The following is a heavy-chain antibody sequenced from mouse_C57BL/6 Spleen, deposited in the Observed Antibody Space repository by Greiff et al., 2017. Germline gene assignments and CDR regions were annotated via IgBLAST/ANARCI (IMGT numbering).Heavy chain of an antibody. Sequence: QVQLQQSGAELVKPGASVKLSCTASGYTFTSYWMHCVQQTPGHGLEWIGMIHPNSGSTNYNDKFKSKATLTVDKSSSTAYMQLSSLTSEDSAVYYCAKGCYDNYVPFDYWGQGTTLTVSS. J-gene: IGHJ2*01. CDR1: GYTFTSYW. D-gene: IGHD2-1*01. V-gene: IGHV1-64*01. CDR2: IHPNSGST. CDR3: AKGCYDNYVPFDY.